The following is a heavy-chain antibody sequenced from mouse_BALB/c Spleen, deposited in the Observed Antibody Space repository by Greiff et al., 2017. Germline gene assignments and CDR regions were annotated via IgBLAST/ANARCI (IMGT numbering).Heavy chain of an antibody. D-gene: IGHD2-14*01. CDR3: AAYYRYDDGGYYAMDY. CDR2: ISTYYGDA. V-gene: IGHV1S137*01. CDR1: SYTFTDYA. J-gene: IGHJ4*01. Sequence: QVQLQQSGAELVRPGVSVKISCKGSSYTFTDYAMHWVKQSHAKSLEWIGVISTYYGDASYNQKFKGKATMTVDKSSSTAYMELARLTSEDSAIYYCAAYYRYDDGGYYAMDYWGQGTSVTVSS.